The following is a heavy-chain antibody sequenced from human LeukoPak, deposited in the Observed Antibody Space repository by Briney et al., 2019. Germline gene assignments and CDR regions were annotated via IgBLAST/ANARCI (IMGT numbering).Heavy chain of an antibody. D-gene: IGHD1-26*01. CDR2: ISGDGDTA. V-gene: IGHV3-43*02. CDR3: TKDISASIVGASGDY. CDR1: GFTFDDYA. J-gene: IGHJ4*02. Sequence: PGGSLRLSCAASGFTFDDYAMHWVRQAPGKGLEWVSLISGDGDTAYYADSVKGRFTISRDNRKKSLFLEMNSLRTEDTGFYYCTKDISASIVGASGDYWGQGTLVTVSS.